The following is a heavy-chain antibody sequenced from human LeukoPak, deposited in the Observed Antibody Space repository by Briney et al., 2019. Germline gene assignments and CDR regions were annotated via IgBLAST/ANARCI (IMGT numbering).Heavy chain of an antibody. D-gene: IGHD6-19*01. CDR3: ARESSSGSWYYFDY. CDR1: GFTFDDYG. Sequence: PGGTLRLSCAASGFTFDDYGMGWVRQAPGKGLEWVSGINWNGGSTGYADSVKGRFTISRDNAKNSLYLQMNSLRAEDTALYYCARESSSGSWYYFDYWGQGTLVTVSS. J-gene: IGHJ4*02. V-gene: IGHV3-20*04. CDR2: INWNGGST.